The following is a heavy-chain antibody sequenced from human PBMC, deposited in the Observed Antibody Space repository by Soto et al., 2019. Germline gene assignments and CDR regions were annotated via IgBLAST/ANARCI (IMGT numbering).Heavy chain of an antibody. J-gene: IGHJ6*02. V-gene: IGHV5-51*01. CDR2: IYPGDSDT. D-gene: IGHD3-10*01. CDR1: GYSFTTYW. CDR3: AGGGVRGVITRTRDYYGMDV. Sequence: PGESLKISCKGSGYSFTTYWIGWVRQMPGKGLEGMVIIYPGDSDTRYSPSFQGQVTISADKSINTTYLQWSSLKASDTAMYYCAGGGVRGVITRTRDYYGMDVWGQGTTDTVSS.